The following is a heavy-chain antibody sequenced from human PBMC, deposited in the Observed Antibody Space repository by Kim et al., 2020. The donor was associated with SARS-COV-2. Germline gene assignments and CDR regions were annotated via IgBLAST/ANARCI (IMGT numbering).Heavy chain of an antibody. D-gene: IGHD2-2*01. CDR1: GFTFSSNY. Sequence: GGSLRLSCAASGFTFSSNYMRWVRQAPGKGLEWVSVIYCGSSTYCADYAMDRFTITSDNSNNTSHLQLNNLRAEDTAVYYYSGEGGSTSYFCFWGQGTLV. CDR2: IYCGSST. J-gene: IGHJ1*01. CDR3: SGEGGSTSYFCF. V-gene: IGHV3-53*01.